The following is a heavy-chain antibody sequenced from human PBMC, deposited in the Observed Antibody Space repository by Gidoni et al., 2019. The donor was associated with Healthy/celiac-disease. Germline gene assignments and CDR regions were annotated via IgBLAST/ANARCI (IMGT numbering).Heavy chain of an antibody. CDR1: GYPFTSYA. D-gene: IGHD2-15*01. J-gene: IGHJ3*02. Sequence: QVQLVQSGAAVKKPGASVEASCKASGYPFTSYAISWVRPAPGQGFDMMGWIGAYNGNTNHAQKLQGRVTMTTDTSTSTAYMELRSLMSDDTAVYYCARVGIVWHDAFDIWGQGTMVTVSS. CDR2: IGAYNGNT. CDR3: ARVGIVWHDAFDI. V-gene: IGHV1-18*01.